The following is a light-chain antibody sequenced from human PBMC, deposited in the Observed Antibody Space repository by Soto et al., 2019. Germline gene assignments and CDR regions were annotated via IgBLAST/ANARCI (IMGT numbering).Light chain of an antibody. Sequence: DVQMTQSPSTLSASVGDRVTITCRASQSINNLLAWYQQKPGKAPKFLIYGVSTLESGVPSRFSGSGSGTDFTLTISRLEPEDFAVYYCQQYGSSGTFGQGTKVDIK. J-gene: IGKJ1*01. CDR3: QQYGSSGT. CDR2: GVS. CDR1: QSINNL. V-gene: IGKV1-5*01.